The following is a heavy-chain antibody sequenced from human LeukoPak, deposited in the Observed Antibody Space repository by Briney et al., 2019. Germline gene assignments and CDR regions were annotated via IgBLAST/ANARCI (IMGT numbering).Heavy chain of an antibody. V-gene: IGHV1-46*01. CDR1: GYTFTSYY. CDR2: INPSGGST. Sequence: ASVKVSCKASGYTFTSYYMHWVRQAPGQGLEWMEIINPSGGSTSYAQKFQGRVTMTRDMSTSTVYMELRSLRSDDTAVYYCARGQVGGMVATGAEYYFDYWGQGTLVTVSS. D-gene: IGHD5-12*01. CDR3: ARGQVGGMVATGAEYYFDY. J-gene: IGHJ4*02.